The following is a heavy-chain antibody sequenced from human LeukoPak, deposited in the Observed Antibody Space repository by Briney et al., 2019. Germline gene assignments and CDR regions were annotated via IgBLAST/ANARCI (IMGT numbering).Heavy chain of an antibody. CDR3: AKDREVATIGYYFDY. V-gene: IGHV3-9*01. CDR2: ISWNSGSI. Sequence: GRSLRLSCAASGFTFDDYAMHWVRQAPGKGLEWVSGISWNSGSIGYADSVKGRFTISRDNAKNSLYLQMNSLRAEDTALYYCAKDREVATIGYYFDYWGQGTLVTVSS. D-gene: IGHD5-12*01. CDR1: GFTFDDYA. J-gene: IGHJ4*02.